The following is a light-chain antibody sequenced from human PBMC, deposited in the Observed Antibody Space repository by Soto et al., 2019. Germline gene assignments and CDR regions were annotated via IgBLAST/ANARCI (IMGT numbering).Light chain of an antibody. CDR3: YSYAAGYTYV. V-gene: IGLV2-11*01. CDR2: EVS. CDR1: SSDVGVYDD. J-gene: IGLJ1*01. Sequence: QSVLTQPRSVSGSPGQSVTISCTGTSSDVGVYDDVSWYQQHPDNAPKLMIYEVSKRPSGVPDRFSGSKSGNTASLTISGLQAEDEADYYCYSYAAGYTYVFGIGTKVTVL.